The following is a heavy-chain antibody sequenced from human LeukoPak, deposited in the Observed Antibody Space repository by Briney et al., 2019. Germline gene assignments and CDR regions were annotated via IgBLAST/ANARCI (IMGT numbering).Heavy chain of an antibody. V-gene: IGHV3-23*01. CDR2: ISGGSA. D-gene: IGHD1-26*01. CDR1: GFTFSSYA. J-gene: IGHJ4*02. CDR3: AKGGVYSGWYLDK. Sequence: GGSLRLSCAASGFTFSSYAMSWVRQAPGKGLEWVSDISGGSAHYADPVKGRFTISRDNSKDTLYLQMNSLRAEDTAVYYCAKGGVYSGWYLDKWGKGPLVSVAS.